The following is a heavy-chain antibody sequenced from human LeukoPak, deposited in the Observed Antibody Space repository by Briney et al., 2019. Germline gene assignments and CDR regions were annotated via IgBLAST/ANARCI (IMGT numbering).Heavy chain of an antibody. J-gene: IGHJ6*03. CDR2: MNPNSGNT. CDR3: ARARRGYCSGGSCYYYYYYYMDV. CDR1: GYSFTSYD. Sequence: ASVKVSCKASGYSFTSYDINWVRQATGQGLEWMGWMNPNSGNTGYAQKFQGRVTMTRNTSISTAYMELSSLRSEDTAVYYCARARRGYCSGGSCYYYYYYYMDVWGKGTTVTVSS. D-gene: IGHD2-15*01. V-gene: IGHV1-8*01.